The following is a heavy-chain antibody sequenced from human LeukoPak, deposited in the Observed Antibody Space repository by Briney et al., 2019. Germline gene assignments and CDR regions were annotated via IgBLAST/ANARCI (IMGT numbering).Heavy chain of an antibody. J-gene: IGHJ4*02. Sequence: PGGSLRLSCAASGFSLSSYWMHWVRQAPGKGLVWVSRINSDGSTTTYADSVKGRFTISRDNAKNSLYLQMNSLRAEDTAVYYCARGGFSFGNWGPGTLVTVSS. CDR3: ARGGFSFGN. D-gene: IGHD5-18*01. CDR1: GFSLSSYW. V-gene: IGHV3-74*01. CDR2: INSDGSTT.